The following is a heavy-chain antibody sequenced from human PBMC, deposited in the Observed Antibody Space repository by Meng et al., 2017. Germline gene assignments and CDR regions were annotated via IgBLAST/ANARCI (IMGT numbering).Heavy chain of an antibody. J-gene: IGHJ2*01. V-gene: IGHV4-34*02. CDR2: INRSGST. CDR3: AREIAVAAHYYWYFDL. D-gene: IGHD6-19*01. CDR1: GGSFSGYY. Sequence: HVHLKQWGARLLKPSETLSLTCAVYGGSFSGYYWSWIRQPPGKGLEWIGEINRSGSTNYNPSLRSRVTISVDTSKNQFSLKLNSVTAADTAVYYCAREIAVAAHYYWYFDLWGRGTLVTVSS.